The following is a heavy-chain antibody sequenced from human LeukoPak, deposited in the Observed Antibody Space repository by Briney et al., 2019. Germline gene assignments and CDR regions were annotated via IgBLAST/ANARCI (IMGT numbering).Heavy chain of an antibody. Sequence: GGSLRHSCAASGFTFSSYSMNWVRQAPGKGLEWVSSISSSSSYIYYADSVKGRFTISRDNAKNSLYLQMNSLRAEDTAVYYCARGLWHYDFWSGYFDYWGQGTLVTVSS. V-gene: IGHV3-21*01. CDR2: ISSSSSYI. CDR1: GFTFSSYS. CDR3: ARGLWHYDFWSGYFDY. J-gene: IGHJ4*02. D-gene: IGHD3-3*01.